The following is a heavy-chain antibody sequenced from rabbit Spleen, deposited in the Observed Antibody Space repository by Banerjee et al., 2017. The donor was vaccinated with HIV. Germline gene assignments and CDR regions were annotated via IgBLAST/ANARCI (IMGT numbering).Heavy chain of an antibody. Sequence: QEQLVESGGGLVQPEGSLTLTCTASGFSFSSSYYMCWVRQAPGKGLEWIACIYTSSGSTWYASWAKGRFTISKTSSTTVTLQMTSLTAADTATYFCARDNYRGTYISYGYGTGFELWGPGTLVTVS. CDR3: ARDNYRGTYISYGYGTGFEL. J-gene: IGHJ6*01. CDR2: IYTSSGST. V-gene: IGHV1S45*01. D-gene: IGHD6-1*01. CDR1: GFSFSSSYY.